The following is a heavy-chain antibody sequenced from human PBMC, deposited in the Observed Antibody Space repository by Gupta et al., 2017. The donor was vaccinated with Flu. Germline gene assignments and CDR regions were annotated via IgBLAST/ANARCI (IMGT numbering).Heavy chain of an antibody. D-gene: IGHD2-8*02. V-gene: IGHV3-23*01. CDR1: GFTFSNYA. CDR2: ISNSAGRT. J-gene: IGHJ4*02. Sequence: EVQVLESGGGLVQPGGSLRLSCAASGFTFSNYAMSWVRQAPGKGLGWVSSISNSAGRTYYADSVTGRFTISRDSSKNTLYLQMDSLRVEDTAVYYCAKDCEGRTCDHLRGCFDYWGQVTLVTVSS. CDR3: AKDCEGRTCDHLRGCFDY.